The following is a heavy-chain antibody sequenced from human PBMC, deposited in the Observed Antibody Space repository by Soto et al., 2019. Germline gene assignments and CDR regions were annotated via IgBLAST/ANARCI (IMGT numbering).Heavy chain of an antibody. Sequence: GESLKISCKGSGYTFSKYWIGWVRQTPGKGLEWMGMIYPGDSDARYSPSFEGQVTFSVDKSINTACLQWNSLKASDTAMYYCARQGGEYNTMSDYWGQGTLVTVSS. J-gene: IGHJ4*02. D-gene: IGHD3-10*01. V-gene: IGHV5-51*01. CDR3: ARQGGEYNTMSDY. CDR2: IYPGDSDA. CDR1: GYTFSKYW.